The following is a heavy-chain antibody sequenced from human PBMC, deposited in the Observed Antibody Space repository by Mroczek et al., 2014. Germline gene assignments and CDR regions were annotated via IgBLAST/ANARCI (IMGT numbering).Heavy chain of an antibody. CDR2: IYTSGST. Sequence: QVQLQQWGPGLVKPSQTLSLTCTVSGGSISSGSYYWSWIRQPAGKGLEWIGRIYTSGSTNYNPSLKSRVTMSVDTSKNQFSLKLSSVTAADTAVYYCAREEGNFRDFWSGYLNNLRTYYYYYYMDVWGKGTTVTVSS. V-gene: IGHV4-61*02. D-gene: IGHD3-3*01. CDR3: AREEGNFRDFWSGYLNNLRTYYYYYYMDV. CDR1: GGSISSGSYY. J-gene: IGHJ6*03.